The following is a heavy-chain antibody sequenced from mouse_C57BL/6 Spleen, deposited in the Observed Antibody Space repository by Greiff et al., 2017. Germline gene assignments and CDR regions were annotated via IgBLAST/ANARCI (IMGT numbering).Heavy chain of an antibody. J-gene: IGHJ2*01. Sequence: QVQLQQPGAELVRPGTSVKLSCKASGYTFTSYWMHWVKQRPGQGLEWIGVIDPSDSYTNYNQKFKGKATLTVDTSSSTAYMQLSSLTSEDSAVYYCAKGALRLQYYFDYWGQGTTLTVSS. D-gene: IGHD3-2*02. V-gene: IGHV1-59*01. CDR3: AKGALRLQYYFDY. CDR1: GYTFTSYW. CDR2: IDPSDSYT.